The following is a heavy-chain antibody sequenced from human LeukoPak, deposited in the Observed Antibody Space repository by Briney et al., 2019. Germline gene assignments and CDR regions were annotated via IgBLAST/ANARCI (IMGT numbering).Heavy chain of an antibody. CDR3: ASRHSKQQPYYYYMDI. CDR1: GDSISGGSYY. J-gene: IGHJ6*03. D-gene: IGHD6-13*01. CDR2: IYTNGDT. V-gene: IGHV4-61*02. Sequence: SQTLSLTCTVSGDSISGGSYYWSWIRQPAGKGLEWIGRIYTNGDTNYNPSLKSRVTISMDTSKNQFSLKLTSATAADTAVYYCASRHSKQQPYYYYMDIWGKGTTVTVSS.